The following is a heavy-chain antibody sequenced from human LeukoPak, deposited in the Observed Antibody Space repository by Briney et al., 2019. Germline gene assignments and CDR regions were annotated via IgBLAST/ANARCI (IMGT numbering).Heavy chain of an antibody. CDR1: GFTFSSYG. CDR3: ARPDAYCSSTSCYLRH. CDR2: IWYDGSNK. V-gene: IGHV3-33*01. Sequence: GGSLRLSCAASGFTFSSYGMHWVRQAPGKGLEWVAVIWYDGSNKYYADSVKGRFTISRDNPKNTLYLQMNSLRAEDTAVYYCARPDAYCSSTSCYLRHWGQGTLVTVSS. D-gene: IGHD2-2*01. J-gene: IGHJ4*02.